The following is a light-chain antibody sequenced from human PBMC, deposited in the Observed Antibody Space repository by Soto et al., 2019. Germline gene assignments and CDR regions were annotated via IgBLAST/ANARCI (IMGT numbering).Light chain of an antibody. V-gene: IGKV3-20*01. J-gene: IGKJ1*01. CDR1: QSVRSSY. CDR3: QQYGTSPRT. CDR2: GVS. Sequence: EIVLTQSPGTPSLSPGERATLSCRASQSVRSSYLAWYQQKLGQAPRLLIYGVSNRATGIPDRFRGSGSGTDFTLTISRLESEDFAVYYCQQYGTSPRTFGQGTKVEIK.